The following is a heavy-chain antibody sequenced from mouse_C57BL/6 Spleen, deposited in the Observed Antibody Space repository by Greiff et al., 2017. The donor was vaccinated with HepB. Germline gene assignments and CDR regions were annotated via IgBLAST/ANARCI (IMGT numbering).Heavy chain of an antibody. J-gene: IGHJ2*01. V-gene: IGHV1-74*01. Sequence: QVQLQQPGAELVKPGASVKVSCKASGYTFTSYWMHWVKQRPGQGLEWIGRIHPSDSDTNYNQKFKGKATLTVDKSSSAAYMQLSSLTAEVSAVYYCAMEITTPLDYWGKGTTLTVSS. CDR2: IHPSDSDT. D-gene: IGHD1-1*01. CDR1: GYTFTSYW. CDR3: AMEITTPLDY.